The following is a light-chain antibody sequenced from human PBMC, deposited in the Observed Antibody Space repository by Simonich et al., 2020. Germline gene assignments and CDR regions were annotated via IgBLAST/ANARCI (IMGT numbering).Light chain of an antibody. CDR3: AAWDDSLSGPV. V-gene: IGLV1-47*01. Sequence: QSVLTQPPSASGTPGQRVTISCSGSRSNIGSNYVYWYQQLPGTAPKLLINRNNRRPSGVPDRFSGSKSGTSASLAISGLRSEDEADYYCAAWDDSLSGPVFGGGTKLTVL. J-gene: IGLJ3*02. CDR2: RNN. CDR1: RSNIGSNY.